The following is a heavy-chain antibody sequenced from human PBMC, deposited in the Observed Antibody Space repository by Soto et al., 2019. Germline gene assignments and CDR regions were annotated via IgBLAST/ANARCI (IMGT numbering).Heavy chain of an antibody. CDR2: IYYSGST. V-gene: IGHV4-30-4*01. D-gene: IGHD6-19*01. CDR3: ARATAVARFDP. Sequence: PSETLSLTCTVSGGSISSGDYYWSWIRQPLGKGLEWIGYIYYSGSTYYNPSLKSRVTISVDTSKNQFSLKLSSVTAADTAVYYCARATAVARFDPWGQGTLVTVSS. CDR1: GGSISSGDYY. J-gene: IGHJ5*02.